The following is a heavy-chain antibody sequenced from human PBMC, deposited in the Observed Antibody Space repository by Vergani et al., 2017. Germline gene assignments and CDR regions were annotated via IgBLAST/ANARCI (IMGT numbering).Heavy chain of an antibody. CDR2: ISSSSSYI. D-gene: IGHD5-18*01. CDR1: GFTFSSYS. V-gene: IGHV3-21*01. J-gene: IGHJ4*02. Sequence: EVQLVESGGGLVKPGGSLRLSCAASGFTFSSYSMNWVRQAPGKGLEWVSSISSSSSYIYYADSVKGRFTISRDNAKNSLYLQMNSLRAEDTAVYYCARDDHTAMAPFDSWGQGTLVTVSS. CDR3: ARDDHTAMAPFDS.